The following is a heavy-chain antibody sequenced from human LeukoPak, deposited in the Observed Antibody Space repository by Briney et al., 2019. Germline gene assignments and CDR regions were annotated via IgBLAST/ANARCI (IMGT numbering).Heavy chain of an antibody. V-gene: IGHV3-15*01. D-gene: IGHD6-19*01. Sequence: PGGSLRLSCAASGFTFSNAWMSWVRQAPGKGLEWVGRIKSKTDGGTTDYAAPVKGRFTISRDDSKNTLYLQMKSLKTEDTAVYYCTTGRESAYSSGWYAFDIWGQGTMVTVSS. CDR3: TTGRESAYSSGWYAFDI. CDR2: IKSKTDGGTT. J-gene: IGHJ3*02. CDR1: GFTFSNAW.